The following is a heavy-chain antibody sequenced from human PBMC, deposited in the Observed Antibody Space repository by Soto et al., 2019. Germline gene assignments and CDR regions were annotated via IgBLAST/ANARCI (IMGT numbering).Heavy chain of an antibody. J-gene: IGHJ4*02. CDR1: GFTFTSYY. V-gene: IGHV1-46*01. CDR3: ARDGNVARQLDAYFDY. Sequence: PGGSLRLSCAASGFTFTSYYMHWVRQAPGQGLEWMGIINPSGGSTSYAQKFQGRVTMTRDTSTSTVYMELSSLRSEDTAVYYCARDGNVARQLDAYFDYWGQGTLVTVSS. D-gene: IGHD6-6*01. CDR2: INPSGGST.